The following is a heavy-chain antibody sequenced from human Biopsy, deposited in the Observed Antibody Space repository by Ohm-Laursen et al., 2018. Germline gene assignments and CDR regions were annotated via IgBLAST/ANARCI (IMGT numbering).Heavy chain of an antibody. D-gene: IGHD2-15*01. Sequence: GASVKVSCKASGYTFTGQYLHWVRQVPGQGLEWMGWINPHSGTTKFAQDFQGRVTMTRDTSITTAYMELRGLRSDDTAVYYCAKGQDLRGGAEYFQHWGQGALVTVSS. CDR1: GYTFTGQY. J-gene: IGHJ1*01. CDR3: AKGQDLRGGAEYFQH. V-gene: IGHV1-2*02. CDR2: INPHSGTT.